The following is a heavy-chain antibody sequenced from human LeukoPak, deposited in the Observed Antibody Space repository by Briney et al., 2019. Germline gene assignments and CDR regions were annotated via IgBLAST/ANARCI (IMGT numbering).Heavy chain of an antibody. J-gene: IGHJ4*02. CDR1: GFTFSSYA. V-gene: IGHV3-30*04. CDR3: AREAPPYYFDY. Sequence: GRSLRLSCAASGFTFSSYAMHWVRQAPGKGLEWVAVISYDGSNKYYADSVKGRFTIPRDNSKNTLYLQMNSLRAEDTAVYYCAREAPPYYFDYWGQGTLVTVSS. CDR2: ISYDGSNK.